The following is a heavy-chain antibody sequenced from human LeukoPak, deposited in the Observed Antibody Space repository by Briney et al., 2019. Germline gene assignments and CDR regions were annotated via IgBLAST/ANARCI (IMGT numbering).Heavy chain of an antibody. CDR3: ARPQDFVGTTSSFDV. CDR1: GYRFTSYW. Sequence: GESLKISRKGSGYRFTSYWIGWVRQMPGKGLEWMGNIYPGDSDTRYSPSFQGQVTMSADKSINTAYLQWSSLKASDTGMYYCARPQDFVGTTSSFDVWGQGTMVTVSS. CDR2: IYPGDSDT. V-gene: IGHV5-51*01. D-gene: IGHD1/OR15-1a*01. J-gene: IGHJ3*01.